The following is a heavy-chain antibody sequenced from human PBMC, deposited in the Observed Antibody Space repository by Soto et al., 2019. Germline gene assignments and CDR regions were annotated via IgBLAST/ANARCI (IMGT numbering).Heavy chain of an antibody. D-gene: IGHD6-19*01. V-gene: IGHV3-23*01. Sequence: GGSLRLSCAASGFTFSSYAMSWVRQAPGKGLECVSPISSSGGSTYYADSVKGRFTISRDNSKNTLYLQMNSLRAEDTAVYYCAKGGGYSSGWYYFDSWGQGTLVTVSS. CDR3: AKGGGYSSGWYYFDS. CDR2: ISSSGGST. CDR1: GFTFSSYA. J-gene: IGHJ4*02.